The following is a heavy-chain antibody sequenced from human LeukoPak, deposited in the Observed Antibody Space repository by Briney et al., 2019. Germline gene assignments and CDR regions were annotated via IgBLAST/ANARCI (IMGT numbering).Heavy chain of an antibody. CDR3: ARGRHTFGGVIVRFDP. Sequence: ASVKVSCKASGYTFTSYYMHWVRQAPGQGLEWMGIINPSGGSTSYAQKFQGRVTMTRDMSTSTVYMELSSLRSEDTAVYYCARGRHTFGGVIVRFDPWGQGTLVTVSS. CDR2: INPSGGST. V-gene: IGHV1-46*01. D-gene: IGHD3-16*02. CDR1: GYTFTSYY. J-gene: IGHJ5*02.